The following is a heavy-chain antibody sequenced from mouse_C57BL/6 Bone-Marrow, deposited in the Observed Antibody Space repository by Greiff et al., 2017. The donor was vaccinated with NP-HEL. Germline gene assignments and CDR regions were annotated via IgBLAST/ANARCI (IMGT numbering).Heavy chain of an antibody. D-gene: IGHD1-1*01. CDR1: GYTFTDYY. J-gene: IGHJ2*01. CDR3: ARWGTTVVAHFDY. V-gene: IGHV1-19*01. CDR2: INPYNGGN. Sequence: EVQRVESGPVLVKPGASVKMSCKASGYTFTDYYMNWVKQSHGKSLEWIGVINPYNGGNRSNQKCKGKATLTVDKSSSTAYMELNTLTSEDSAIYYCARWGTTVVAHFDYWGQGTTLTVSS.